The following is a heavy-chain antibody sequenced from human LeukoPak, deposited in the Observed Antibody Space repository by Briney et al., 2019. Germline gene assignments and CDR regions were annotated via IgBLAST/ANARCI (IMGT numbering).Heavy chain of an antibody. Sequence: ASVKVSCKVSGYTLTELSMHWVRQAPGKGLEWMGGFDPEDGETIYAQKFQGRVTMTEDTSTDTAYMELSSLRSEDTAVYYCATDRISATTGRNYYYGMDVWGQGTTVTVSS. D-gene: IGHD4-17*01. CDR1: GYTLTELS. V-gene: IGHV1-24*01. CDR2: FDPEDGET. CDR3: ATDRISATTGRNYYYGMDV. J-gene: IGHJ6*02.